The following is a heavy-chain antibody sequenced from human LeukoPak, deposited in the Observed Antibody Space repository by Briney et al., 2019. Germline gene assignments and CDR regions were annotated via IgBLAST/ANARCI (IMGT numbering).Heavy chain of an antibody. D-gene: IGHD3-10*01. CDR2: ISYDGSKK. Sequence: PGGSLRLSCAASGFTFSSYDMHWVRQAPGKGLECVALISYDGSKKYYADSVKGRFAISRDNSKNTLYLQMNSLRAEDTAVYYCAKDLGVYGSGSYRDDYFDYWGQGTLVTVSS. J-gene: IGHJ4*02. CDR3: AKDLGVYGSGSYRDDYFDY. CDR1: GFTFSSYD. V-gene: IGHV3-30*18.